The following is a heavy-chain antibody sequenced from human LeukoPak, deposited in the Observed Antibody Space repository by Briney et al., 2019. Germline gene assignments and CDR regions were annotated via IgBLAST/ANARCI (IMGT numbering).Heavy chain of an antibody. V-gene: IGHV4-59*08. CDR1: GGSISSNY. J-gene: IGHJ4*02. D-gene: IGHD6-13*01. Sequence: SETLSLTCTVSGGSISSNYWSWIRQPPGKGLEWIGYIYYSGSTNYNPSLKSRVTISVDTSKNQFSLKLSSVTAADTAVYYCARHLYSSSRRAPFAYWGQGTLVTVSS. CDR3: ARHLYSSSRRAPFAY. CDR2: IYYSGST.